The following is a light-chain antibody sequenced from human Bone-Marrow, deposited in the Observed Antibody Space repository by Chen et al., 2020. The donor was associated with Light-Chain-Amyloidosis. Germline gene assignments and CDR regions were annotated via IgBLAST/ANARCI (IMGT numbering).Light chain of an antibody. Sequence: QSALTQPASVSGSPGQSITLTCTGTSSDVGTYNFVSWYHQHPGKAPKVLIYDVSNRPSGVSNRFSGSKSGNTASLTISGLQAEDEADYYCSSYTTSGTHVFGTGTKVTVL. CDR1: SSDVGTYNF. J-gene: IGLJ1*01. CDR2: DVS. V-gene: IGLV2-14*01. CDR3: SSYTTSGTHV.